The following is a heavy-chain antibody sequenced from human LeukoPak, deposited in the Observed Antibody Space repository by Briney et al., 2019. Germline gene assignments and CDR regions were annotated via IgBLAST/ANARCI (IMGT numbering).Heavy chain of an antibody. V-gene: IGHV4-4*07. J-gene: IGHJ6*03. D-gene: IGHD3-9*01. CDR2: IYTSGST. CDR1: GGSISSYY. Sequence: SETLSLTCTVSGGSISSYYWSWIRQPAGKGLEWIGRIYTSGSTNYNPSLKSRVTMSVDTSKNQFSLKLSSVTAADTAVYYCARDFVNYDILTGYDYYYMDVWGKGTTVTISS. CDR3: ARDFVNYDILTGYDYYYMDV.